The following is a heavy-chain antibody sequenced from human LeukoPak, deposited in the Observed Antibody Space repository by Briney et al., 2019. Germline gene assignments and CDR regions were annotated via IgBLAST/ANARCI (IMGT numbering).Heavy chain of an antibody. CDR1: GFTFGDYA. J-gene: IGHJ4*02. V-gene: IGHV3-49*03. Sequence: GGSLRLSCAASGFTFGDYAMSWFRQAPGKGLEWVGFIRSKAYGGTTEYAASVKGRFSVSRDDSKSIAYLQMNSLKTDDTAVYFCTRDPYDYVWGSPFDYWGQGTLVTVSS. D-gene: IGHD3-16*01. CDR3: TRDPYDYVWGSPFDY. CDR2: IRSKAYGGTT.